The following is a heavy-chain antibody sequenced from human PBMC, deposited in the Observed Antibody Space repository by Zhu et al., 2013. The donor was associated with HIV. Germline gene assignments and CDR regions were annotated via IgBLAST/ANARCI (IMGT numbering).Heavy chain of an antibody. CDR3: ASGTMIVVVSLDY. V-gene: IGHV1-2*02. Sequence: QVQLVQSGAEVRKPGASVKVSCKTSGYTFTHYYIHWVRQAPGQGLEWVGWINPNNGATSYAVKFQGRVAMTTSTSLNTAYLELSRLISADTAVYFCASGTMIVVVSLDYWGQGTLVTVSS. CDR2: INPNNGAT. D-gene: IGHD3-22*01. CDR1: GYTFTHYY. J-gene: IGHJ4*02.